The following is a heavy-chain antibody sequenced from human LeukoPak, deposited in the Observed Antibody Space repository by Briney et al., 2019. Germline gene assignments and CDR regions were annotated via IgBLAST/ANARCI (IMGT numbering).Heavy chain of an antibody. CDR3: ARLGRGSGDY. CDR1: GGSISSGSYY. D-gene: IGHD2-15*01. V-gene: IGHV4-61*02. Sequence: PSETLSLTCTVSGGSISSGSYYWSWIRQPAGKGLEWIGRIYTSGSTNYNPSLKSRVTISVDTSKNRFSLKLSSVTAADTAVYYCARLGRGSGDYWGQGTLVTVSS. J-gene: IGHJ4*02. CDR2: IYTSGST.